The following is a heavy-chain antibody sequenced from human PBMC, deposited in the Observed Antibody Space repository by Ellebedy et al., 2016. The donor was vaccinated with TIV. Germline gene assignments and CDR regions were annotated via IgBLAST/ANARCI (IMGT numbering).Heavy chain of an antibody. D-gene: IGHD3-16*01. CDR2: MSSSGNT. V-gene: IGHV4-61*05. CDR1: GDSISSPTYY. CDR3: ASTENVGFWGY. J-gene: IGHJ4*02. Sequence: MPSETLTLTCFVSGDSISSPTYYWGWIRQPPGKGLEWIGYMSSSGNTNYNPSLKSRVTMSIDTSKNQFSLNLSFVTAADTAVYYCASTENVGFWGYWGQGTLVTVSS.